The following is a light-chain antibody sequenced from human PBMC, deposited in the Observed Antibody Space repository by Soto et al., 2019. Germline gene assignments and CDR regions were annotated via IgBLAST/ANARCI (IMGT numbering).Light chain of an antibody. V-gene: IGKV1-27*01. CDR2: AAS. Sequence: DIQMTQSPSSLYASVGHRVTITCRAILPISTYFALYQRNPGKIPNLLIYAASTLQAGVPSRFSGSGSGTDFTHTISSLQPEDVAAYYCQKYNSAPLTCGGGPKVEIK. J-gene: IGKJ4*02. CDR3: QKYNSAPLT. CDR1: LPISTY.